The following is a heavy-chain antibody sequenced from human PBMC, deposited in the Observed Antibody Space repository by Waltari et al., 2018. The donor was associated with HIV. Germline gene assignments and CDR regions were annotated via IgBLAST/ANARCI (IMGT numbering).Heavy chain of an antibody. V-gene: IGHV4-38-2*02. J-gene: IGHJ5*02. Sequence: QVQLQESGPGLVKPSETLSLTCTVSGYSISSGYYWGWIRQPPGKGLEWIGSIYHSGSTYYNPSLKSRVTISVDTSKNQFSLKLSSVTAADTAVYYCAGAAAGPWWFDPWGQGTLVTVSS. D-gene: IGHD6-13*01. CDR1: GYSISSGYY. CDR3: AGAAAGPWWFDP. CDR2: IYHSGST.